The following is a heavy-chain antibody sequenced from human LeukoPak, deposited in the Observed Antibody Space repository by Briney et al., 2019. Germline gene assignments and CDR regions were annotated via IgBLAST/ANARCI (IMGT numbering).Heavy chain of an antibody. D-gene: IGHD5-18*01. CDR2: LITDGTA. CDR3: ARDLGGYSSGSYYYIMDV. J-gene: IGHJ6*03. CDR1: GGSISSFY. V-gene: IGHV4-4*07. Sequence: SETLSLTCTVSGGSISSFYWSWIRQPAGKGLEWIGRLITDGTANYNPSLKSRATMSVDTSKNQLFLKLSSVTAADTAVYYCARDLGGYSSGSYYYIMDVWGKGTTVTVSS.